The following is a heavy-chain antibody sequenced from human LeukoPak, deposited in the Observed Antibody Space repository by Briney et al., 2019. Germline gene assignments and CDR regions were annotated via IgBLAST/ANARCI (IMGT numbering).Heavy chain of an antibody. J-gene: IGHJ5*02. CDR3: TRDSGTYNWFDP. V-gene: IGHV3-15*01. Sequence: GGSLRLSCAPSGFTFSIAWMSWVRQAPGKGLEWVGRIKSNADGATTDYAAPVRGRFAISRDDSKNTLFLQMNSLKTEDTALYYCTRDSGTYNWFDPWGQGTLVTVSS. CDR2: IKSNADGATT. D-gene: IGHD1-26*01. CDR1: GFTFSIAW.